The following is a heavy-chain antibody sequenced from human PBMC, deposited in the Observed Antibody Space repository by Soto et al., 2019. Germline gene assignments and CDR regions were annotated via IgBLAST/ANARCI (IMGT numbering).Heavy chain of an antibody. J-gene: IGHJ6*02. CDR1: GGSISSYY. V-gene: IGHV4-59*01. Sequence: SETLSLTCTVSGGSISSYYWSWIRRPPGKGLEWIGYIYNSGSTHSNPSLQSRVTISVDTSKNQFSLKLSSVTAADTAVYFCAGTCSSTSCYNSYYYYGLDVWGQGTTVTVSS. CDR2: IYNSGST. CDR3: AGTCSSTSCYNSYYYYGLDV. D-gene: IGHD2-2*02.